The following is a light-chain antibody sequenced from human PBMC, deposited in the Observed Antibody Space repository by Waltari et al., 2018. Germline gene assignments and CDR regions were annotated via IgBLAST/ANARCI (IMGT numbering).Light chain of an antibody. Sequence: QSALTQPASVSGSPGQSITISCTGTATDIGGYNYVSWYQQHPGKAPKLVIFDVSSRPSAISYRFSASKFDNTASLTISGLQPDDEADYYCCSFTSSSTWVFGGGTKLTVL. CDR2: DVS. J-gene: IGLJ3*02. V-gene: IGLV2-14*03. CDR3: CSFTSSSTWV. CDR1: ATDIGGYNY.